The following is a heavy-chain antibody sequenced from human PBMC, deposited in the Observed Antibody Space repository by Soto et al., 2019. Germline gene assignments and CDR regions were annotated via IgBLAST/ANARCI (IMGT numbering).Heavy chain of an antibody. Sequence: QVQLVQSGAEVKKPGASVKVSCKASGYTFTMYYLHWGRQAPGQGLEWMGAFDPSGAKTTYAQQFKGRVNMTRDTSTSAVYMELRSRGSHDTAVYYCARFVVRGTLSTIWGQGTLVNVSS. J-gene: IGHJ4*02. CDR1: GYTFTMYY. CDR2: FDPSGAKT. V-gene: IGHV1-46*01. D-gene: IGHD2-15*01. CDR3: ARFVVRGTLSTI.